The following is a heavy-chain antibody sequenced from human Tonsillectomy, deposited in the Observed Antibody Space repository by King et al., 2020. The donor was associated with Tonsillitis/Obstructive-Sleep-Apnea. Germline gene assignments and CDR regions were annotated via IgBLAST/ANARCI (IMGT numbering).Heavy chain of an antibody. J-gene: IGHJ3*02. V-gene: IGHV3-9*01. D-gene: IGHD3-16*01. Sequence: QLVQSGGGLVQPGRSLRLSCAASGFTFDDYGMHWVRQPPGKGLEWVSGISWNSGSVGYADSVKGRINISRDNAKNSLYLQMNSLRAEDTALYYCAKRGGNDAFDIWGQGTMVTVSS. CDR1: GFTFDDYG. CDR3: AKRGGNDAFDI. CDR2: ISWNSGSV.